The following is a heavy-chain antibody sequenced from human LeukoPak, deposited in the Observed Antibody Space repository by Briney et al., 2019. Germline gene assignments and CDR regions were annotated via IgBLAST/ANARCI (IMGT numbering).Heavy chain of an antibody. CDR2: ISAYNGNT. D-gene: IGHD6-19*01. J-gene: IGHJ4*02. CDR3: ARDSIAVAGTAFDY. CDR1: GYTFTSYG. V-gene: IGHV1-18*01. Sequence: ASVKVSCKASGYTFTSYGISWVRQAPGQGLEWMGWISAYNGNTNYAQKLQGRVTITTDTSTSTAYMELRRLSSDDTAVYYCARDSIAVAGTAFDYWGQGTLVTVSS.